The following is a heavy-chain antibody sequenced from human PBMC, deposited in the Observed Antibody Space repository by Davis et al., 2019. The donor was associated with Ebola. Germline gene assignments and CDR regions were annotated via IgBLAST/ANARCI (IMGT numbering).Heavy chain of an antibody. J-gene: IGHJ4*02. Sequence: PGGSLRLSCAASGFTFTSYSMTWVRQAPGKGLEWVSSISASSSYIFYADSVKGRFTVSRDNAKNSLYLQMNSLRAEDTAVYYCARDIVGATVADYWGQGTLVTVSS. CDR3: ARDIVGATVADY. V-gene: IGHV3-21*06. CDR2: ISASSSYI. CDR1: GFTFTSYS. D-gene: IGHD1-26*01.